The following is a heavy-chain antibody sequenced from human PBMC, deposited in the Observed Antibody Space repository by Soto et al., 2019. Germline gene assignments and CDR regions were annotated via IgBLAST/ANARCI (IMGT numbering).Heavy chain of an antibody. V-gene: IGHV1-18*04. CDR3: ARGKGSLGPYYYGLAV. CDR1: GYTFSNYG. D-gene: IGHD1-26*01. J-gene: IGHJ6*02. CDR2: ISAHNGNT. Sequence: ASVKVSCKASGYTFSNYGISWVRQAPGQGLEWMAWISAHNGNTNYAQKFQDRVTMTTDTSTTTAFMELRSLTSEDTAVYYCARGKGSLGPYYYGLAVWGQGTTVTVS.